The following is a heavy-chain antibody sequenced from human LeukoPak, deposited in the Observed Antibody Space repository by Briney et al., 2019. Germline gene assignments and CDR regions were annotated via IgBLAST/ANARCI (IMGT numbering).Heavy chain of an antibody. CDR1: GFIFSDYG. J-gene: IGHJ4*02. CDR2: TRFDGSIK. D-gene: IGHD1-1*01. V-gene: IGHV3-33*01. CDR3: ARWGGTRQYYFDY. Sequence: GGSLRLSCVVSGFIFSDYGFHWVRQAPGKGLEWVAVTRFDGSIKQYADSVKGRFTISRDDSKNTLYLQMNFLKSEDTAVYYCARWGGTRQYYFDYWGQGTLVTVSS.